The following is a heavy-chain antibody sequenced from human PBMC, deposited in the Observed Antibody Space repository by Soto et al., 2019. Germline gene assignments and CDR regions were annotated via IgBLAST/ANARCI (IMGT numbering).Heavy chain of an antibody. CDR2: ISAYNGNT. D-gene: IGHD2-15*01. CDR3: AREVAATDAFDI. Sequence: ASVKVSCKASGYTFTSYGISWVRQAPGQGLEWMGWISAYNGNTNYAQKLQGRVTMTTDTSTSTAYMELRSLRSNDTAVYYCAREVAATDAFDIWGQGTMVTVSS. V-gene: IGHV1-18*01. CDR1: GYTFTSYG. J-gene: IGHJ3*02.